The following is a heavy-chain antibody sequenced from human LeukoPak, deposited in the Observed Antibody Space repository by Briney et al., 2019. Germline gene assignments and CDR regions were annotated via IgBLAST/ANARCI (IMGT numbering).Heavy chain of an antibody. Sequence: PGASVKVSCKASGYTFSRYGISWVRQAPGQGLEWMGGIIPIFGTANYAQKFQGRVTITADESTSTAYMELSSLRSEDTAVYYCATGEEDYDFWKVGFDYWGQGTLVTVSS. CDR2: IIPIFGTA. CDR1: GYTFSRYG. CDR3: ATGEEDYDFWKVGFDY. V-gene: IGHV1-69*13. J-gene: IGHJ4*02. D-gene: IGHD3-3*01.